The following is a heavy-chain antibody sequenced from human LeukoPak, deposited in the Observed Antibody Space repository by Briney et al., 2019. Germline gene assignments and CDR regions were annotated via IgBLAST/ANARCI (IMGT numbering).Heavy chain of an antibody. Sequence: ASVKVSCKASGGTFSSYAISWVRQAPGQGLEWMGRIIPIFGTANYAQKFQGRVTITTDESTSTAYMELSSLRSEDTAVYYCARDNSRFGEMYYYMDVWGKGTTVTVCS. CDR1: GGTFSSYA. D-gene: IGHD3-10*01. CDR2: IIPIFGTA. J-gene: IGHJ6*03. CDR3: ARDNSRFGEMYYYMDV. V-gene: IGHV1-69*05.